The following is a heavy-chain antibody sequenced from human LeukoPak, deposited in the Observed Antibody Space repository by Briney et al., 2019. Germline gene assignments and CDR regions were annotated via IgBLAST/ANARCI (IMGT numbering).Heavy chain of an antibody. V-gene: IGHV4-59*08. J-gene: IGHJ5*02. CDR3: AELGYSTVWHQLDP. D-gene: IGHD2/OR15-2a*01. CDR2: IHYSGST. CDR1: CGYISSYY. Sequence: PSETLPLTYTVSCGYISSYYWRWLRQPPGKGLEWIGYIHYSGSTNYNPSLKSRVTISVDTSKNQFSLKLSSVTAADTTVYYCAELGYSTVWHQLDPWVQGTLVTVSS.